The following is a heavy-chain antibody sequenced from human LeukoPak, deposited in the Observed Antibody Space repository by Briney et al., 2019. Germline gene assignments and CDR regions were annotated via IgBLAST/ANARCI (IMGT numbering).Heavy chain of an antibody. CDR3: ARGVMPAAIQLDDSPTPCFDY. Sequence: GGSLRLSCAASGFTFSSYGMHWVRQAPGKGLEWVAVIWYDGSNKYYADSVKGRFTISRDNSKNTLYLQMNSLRAEDTAVYYCARGVMPAAIQLDDSPTPCFDYWGQGTLVTVSS. D-gene: IGHD2-2*01. CDR2: IWYDGSNK. V-gene: IGHV3-33*01. CDR1: GFTFSSYG. J-gene: IGHJ4*02.